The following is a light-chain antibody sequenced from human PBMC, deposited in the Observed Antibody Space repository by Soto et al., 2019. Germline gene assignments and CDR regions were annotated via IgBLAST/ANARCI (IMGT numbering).Light chain of an antibody. CDR3: QQRSTGPPLT. CDR1: QSVDNY. J-gene: IGKJ4*01. CDR2: DAS. V-gene: IGKV3-11*01. Sequence: EILLTQSPDTLSFSPGERATLACRASQSVDNYLAWYQQRPGQAPRLLIYDASNRASGIPARFSGSGSGTDFTLTISSLEPEDFAVYYCQQRSTGPPLTFGGGTKVEIK.